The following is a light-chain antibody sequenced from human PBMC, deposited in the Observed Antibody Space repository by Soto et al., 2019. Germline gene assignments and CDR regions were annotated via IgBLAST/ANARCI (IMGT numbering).Light chain of an antibody. CDR1: ETVSSRY. V-gene: IGKV3-20*01. J-gene: IGKJ1*01. CDR3: QQYGSSPWT. Sequence: EIVLTQSPDILSLSPGERATLSCKGSETVSSRYLAWYQQKPGQAPRLLMFDASIRVTGIPDRFSGSGSGTDFTLTISRLEPEDSAVYYCQQYGSSPWTFGRGTKVEIK. CDR2: DAS.